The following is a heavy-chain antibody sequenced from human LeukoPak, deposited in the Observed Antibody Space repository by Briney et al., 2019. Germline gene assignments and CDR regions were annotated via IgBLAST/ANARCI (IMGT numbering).Heavy chain of an antibody. J-gene: IGHJ3*02. Sequence: ASLKVSCKASGYTFTSYDINWVRPDTRQGLGWMGWMNPNSGNTGYAQKLQGRVTMTRNTSISTAYMELSSLRSEDTAVYYCARVYSYGSPDAFDIWGQGAMVTVSS. CDR2: MNPNSGNT. CDR3: ARVYSYGSPDAFDI. V-gene: IGHV1-8*01. D-gene: IGHD5-18*01. CDR1: GYTFTSYD.